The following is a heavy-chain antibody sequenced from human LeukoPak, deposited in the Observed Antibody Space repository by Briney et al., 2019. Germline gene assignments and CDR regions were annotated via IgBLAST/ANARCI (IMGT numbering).Heavy chain of an antibody. V-gene: IGHV7-4-1*02. CDR3: VRDGD. D-gene: IGHD3-16*01. J-gene: IGHJ4*02. CDR2: INTNTGNP. CDR1: GYSFTDYA. Sequence: ASVKVSCKASGYSFTDYAMHWVRQAPGQGLEWMGWINTNTGNPTYAQGFTGRFVFSLDTSVSTAYLQVSNLKAEDTAFYYCVRDGDWGQGTLVTVSS.